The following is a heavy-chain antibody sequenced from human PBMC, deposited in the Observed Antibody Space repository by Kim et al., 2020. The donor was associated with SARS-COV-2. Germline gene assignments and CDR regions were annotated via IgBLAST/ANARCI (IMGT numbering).Heavy chain of an antibody. J-gene: IGHJ5*02. D-gene: IGHD3-10*01. CDR3: PRGGYYYAFDP. V-gene: IGHV4-59*08. CDR1: GDSISNYY. CDR2: LYYSGNT. Sequence: SETLSLTCTVSGDSISNYYWSWIRQPPGKGLEWIGYLYYSGNTNYNPSLNYNPSLKSRVTISVDTSKNQFSLKLNSATAAYTAVYYCPRGGYYYAFDPRG.